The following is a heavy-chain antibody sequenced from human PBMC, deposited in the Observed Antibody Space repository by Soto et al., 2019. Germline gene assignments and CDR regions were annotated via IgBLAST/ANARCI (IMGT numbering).Heavy chain of an antibody. CDR3: ARGYYGLITGTTRPPYYYYMDV. CDR2: INPNSGGT. D-gene: IGHD1-7*01. J-gene: IGHJ6*03. V-gene: IGHV1-2*04. CDR1: GYTFTGYY. Sequence: ASVKVSCKASGYTFTGYYMHWVRQAPGQGLEGMGWINPNSGGTNYAQKFQGWVTMTRDTSISTAYMELSRLRSDDTAVYYCARGYYGLITGTTRPPYYYYMDVWGKGTTVTVSS.